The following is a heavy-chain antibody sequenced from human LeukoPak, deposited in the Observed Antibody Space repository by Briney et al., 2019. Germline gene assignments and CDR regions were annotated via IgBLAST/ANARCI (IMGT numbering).Heavy chain of an antibody. CDR2: ISYPGST. D-gene: IGHD1-26*01. CDR3: ARCATTISRFDF. CDR1: GGFISTYY. J-gene: IGHJ4*02. Sequence: SETLSLTCTVSGGFISTYYWSWIRQSPGKGLEWIGYISYPGSTNYNPSLKSRVTMSVDTSKNQFSLRLSSVTAADTAVYYCARCATTISRFDFWGQGILVTVSP. V-gene: IGHV4-59*01.